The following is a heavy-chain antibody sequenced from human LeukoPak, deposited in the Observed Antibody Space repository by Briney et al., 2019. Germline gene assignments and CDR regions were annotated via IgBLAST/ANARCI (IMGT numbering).Heavy chain of an antibody. J-gene: IGHJ5*02. CDR2: ISGSSSTI. CDR3: ARDKGAAAMRWFDP. CDR1: GFTFSSYS. V-gene: IGHV3-48*01. D-gene: IGHD2-2*01. Sequence: GGSLRLSCAASGFTFSSYSMNWVRQAPGKGLEWVSYISGSSSTIYYADSVKGRFTISRDNAKNSLYLQMNSLRAEDTAVYYCARDKGAAAMRWFDPWGQGTLVTVSS.